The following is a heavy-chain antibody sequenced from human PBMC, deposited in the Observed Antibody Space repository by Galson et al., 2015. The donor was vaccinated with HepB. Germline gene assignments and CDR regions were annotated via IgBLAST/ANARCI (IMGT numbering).Heavy chain of an antibody. V-gene: IGHV3-23*01. CDR3: ARRQPGPLYSFDY. D-gene: IGHD1-14*01. Sequence: SLRLSCAASGFTFSNAWMSWVRQAPGKGLEWVSAISGNGGSTSYADSVKGRFTISRDNSKNTLYLQMDSLTAEDTAVYYCARRQPGPLYSFDYWGQGTLVTVSS. CDR2: ISGNGGST. CDR1: GFTFSNAW. J-gene: IGHJ4*02.